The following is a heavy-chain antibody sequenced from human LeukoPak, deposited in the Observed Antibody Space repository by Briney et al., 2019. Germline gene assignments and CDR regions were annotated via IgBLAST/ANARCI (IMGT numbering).Heavy chain of an antibody. CDR1: RFTFSNYW. CDR2: INPDGSEK. V-gene: IGHV3-7*01. CDR3: XXXXXXXXXXXXXY. Sequence: GGSLRLSCAASRFTFSNYWMNWFRQAPGKGLEWVANINPDGSEKNYVNSVKGRFTISRDNPEHSLYLLMNSLGAADTAVYYXXXXXXXXXXXXXXYWGQGTLVTVSS. J-gene: IGHJ4*02.